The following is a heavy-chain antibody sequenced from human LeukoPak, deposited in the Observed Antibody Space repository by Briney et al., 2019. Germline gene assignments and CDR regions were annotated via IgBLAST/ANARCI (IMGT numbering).Heavy chain of an antibody. CDR1: RFTFSSYG. J-gene: IGHJ4*02. D-gene: IGHD3-9*01. Sequence: GGSLRLSCAASRFTFSSYGMHWVRQAPGKGLEWVAFIRYDGSNKYYADSVKGRFTISRDNAKNTLYLQMNSLRAEDTAVYYCARERYFDWLPSFDYWGQGTLVTVSS. CDR3: ARERYFDWLPSFDY. V-gene: IGHV3-30*02. CDR2: IRYDGSNK.